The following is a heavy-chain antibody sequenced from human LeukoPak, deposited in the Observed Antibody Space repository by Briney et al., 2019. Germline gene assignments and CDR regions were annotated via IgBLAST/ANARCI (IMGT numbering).Heavy chain of an antibody. Sequence: GGSLRLSCAASGFTFTNAWMSWVRQAPGKGLEWVGRIKSKIDGGTTDYAAPVKGRFTISRDDSKNTLYLQMNSLRAEDTAVYYCAKGAVWGKGTTVTVSS. CDR2: IKSKIDGGTT. J-gene: IGHJ6*04. CDR1: GFTFTNAW. CDR3: AKGAV. V-gene: IGHV3-15*01.